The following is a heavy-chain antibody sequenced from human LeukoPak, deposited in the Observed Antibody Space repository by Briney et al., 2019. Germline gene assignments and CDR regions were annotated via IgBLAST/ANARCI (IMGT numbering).Heavy chain of an antibody. CDR1: GYSISSGYY. V-gene: IGHV4-38-2*02. CDR2: IYHSGST. CDR3: ARGSLDTAMVSDY. D-gene: IGHD5-18*01. Sequence: ASETLSLTCTVSGYSISSGYYWGWIRQPPGKGLEWIGSIYHSGSTYYNPSLKSRVTISVDTSKNQFSLKLSSVTAADTAVYYCARGSLDTAMVSDYWGQGTLVTVSS. J-gene: IGHJ4*02.